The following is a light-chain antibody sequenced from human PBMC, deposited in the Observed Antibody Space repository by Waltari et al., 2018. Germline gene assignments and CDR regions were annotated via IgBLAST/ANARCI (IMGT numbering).Light chain of an antibody. V-gene: IGKV3-20*01. CDR1: QSVSRT. Sequence: EIVLTQSPGTLSLSPGERATLSCRARQSVSRTLAWYQQKPGQAPRLLIYDASSRATGIPDRLSGSGSGTDFSLTISRLEPEDFAVYYCQKYGTLPATFGQGTKVEIK. CDR3: QKYGTLPAT. CDR2: DAS. J-gene: IGKJ1*01.